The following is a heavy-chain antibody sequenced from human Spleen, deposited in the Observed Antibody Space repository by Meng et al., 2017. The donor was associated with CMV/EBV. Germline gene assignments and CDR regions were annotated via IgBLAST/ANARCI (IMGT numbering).Heavy chain of an antibody. D-gene: IGHD1-1*01. V-gene: IGHV1-2*02. CDR1: GYSFTGYF. J-gene: IGHJ4*01. Sequence: ASVKVSCKASGYSFTGYFMHWVRQAPGQGLEWMGWINPSSGGTNYAQKFQGRVTMTTDTSTNTAYMELRSLKSDDTAVYYCARGRGNGDYWGQGTLVTVSS. CDR3: ARGRGNGDY. CDR2: INPSSGGT.